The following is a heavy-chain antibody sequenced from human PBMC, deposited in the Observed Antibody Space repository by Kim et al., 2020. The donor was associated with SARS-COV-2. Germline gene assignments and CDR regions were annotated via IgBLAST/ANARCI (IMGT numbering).Heavy chain of an antibody. Sequence: KYSQNFQGRDTMTRDTSISTAYMELRSLRFDDAAVYYCTRYVIDPYNYFDPWGQGTLVTVSS. V-gene: IGHV1-2*02. CDR3: TRYVIDPYNYFDP. J-gene: IGHJ5*02. D-gene: IGHD3-10*01.